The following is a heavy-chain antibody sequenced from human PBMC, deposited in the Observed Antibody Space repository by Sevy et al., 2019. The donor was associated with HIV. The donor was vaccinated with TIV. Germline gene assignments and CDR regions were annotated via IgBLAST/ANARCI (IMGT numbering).Heavy chain of an antibody. V-gene: IGHV3-7*01. D-gene: IGHD1-1*01. J-gene: IGHJ4*02. CDR3: ARVATDNDHYFDY. CDR1: GFTFSSYW. Sequence: GGSLTLSCAASGFTFSSYWMSWVRQAPGKGLEWVANIKQDGSEKYYVDSVKGRFTISRGNAKNSLYLQMNSLRAEDTAVYYCARVATDNDHYFDYWGQGTLVTVSS. CDR2: IKQDGSEK.